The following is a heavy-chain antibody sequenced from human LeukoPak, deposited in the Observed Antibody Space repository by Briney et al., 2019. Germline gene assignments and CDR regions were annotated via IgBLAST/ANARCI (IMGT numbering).Heavy chain of an antibody. Sequence: GGSLRLSCAASGFSFSSYAMTWVRQAPGKGLEWVSAISGSGGSTYYADSVKGRFTISRDNSKNTVYLQINSLRVEDTAVYYCAKPGYTTGWYGGFHRWGQGTLVTVSS. CDR2: ISGSGGST. V-gene: IGHV3-23*01. D-gene: IGHD6-19*01. CDR1: GFSFSSYA. J-gene: IGHJ1*01. CDR3: AKPGYTTGWYGGFHR.